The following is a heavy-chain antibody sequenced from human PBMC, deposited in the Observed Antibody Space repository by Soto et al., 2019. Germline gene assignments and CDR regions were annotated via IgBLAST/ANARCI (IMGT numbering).Heavy chain of an antibody. V-gene: IGHV3-74*01. Sequence: GGSLRLSCAASGFTLSNYWMYWVRQAPGKGLVWVSRITGDGSSTYYADSVKGRFTISRDNAKNSLYLQMNSLRAEDTAVYYCARVKYYYDSSGYLDYWGQGTLLPVSS. J-gene: IGHJ4*02. D-gene: IGHD3-22*01. CDR3: ARVKYYYDSSGYLDY. CDR2: ITGDGSST. CDR1: GFTLSNYW.